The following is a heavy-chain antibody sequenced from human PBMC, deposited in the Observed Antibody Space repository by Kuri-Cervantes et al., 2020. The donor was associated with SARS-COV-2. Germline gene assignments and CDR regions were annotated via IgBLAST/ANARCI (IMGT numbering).Heavy chain of an antibody. CDR3: ATHAAIFGVVLPDY. Sequence: ASVKVSCKASGYTFTSYGISWVRQAPGQGLEWMGWISAYNGNTNYAQKLQGRVTMTTDTSTSTAYMELRSLRSEDTAVYYCATHAAIFGVVLPDYWGQGTLVTVSS. J-gene: IGHJ4*02. V-gene: IGHV1-18*01. CDR2: ISAYNGNT. D-gene: IGHD3-3*01. CDR1: GYTFTSYG.